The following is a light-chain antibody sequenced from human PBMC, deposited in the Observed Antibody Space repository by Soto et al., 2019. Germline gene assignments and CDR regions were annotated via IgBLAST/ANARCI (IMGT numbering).Light chain of an antibody. V-gene: IGKV1-27*01. Sequence: DIQMTQSPSSLSASVGDRVTITCRASQGINNFLAWYQQRPGKVPKLLIFGATTLQSGVSSRFSGSGYGTDFSLTISNLQPEDIATYYCQKYDMEPPATFGQGTKVEIK. CDR1: QGINNF. CDR2: GAT. J-gene: IGKJ1*01. CDR3: QKYDMEPPAT.